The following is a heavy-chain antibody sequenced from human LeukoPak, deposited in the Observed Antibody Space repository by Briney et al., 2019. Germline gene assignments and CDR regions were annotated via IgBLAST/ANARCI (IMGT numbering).Heavy chain of an antibody. CDR3: AKGGLITMVRGEAYYYYGMDV. CDR2: ISGSGGST. Sequence: GGSLRLSCAASGFTFSSYAMSWVRQAPGKGLEWVSAISGSGGSTYYADSVKGRFTISRDNSKNTLYLQMNSLRAEDTAVYYCAKGGLITMVRGEAYYYYGMDVWGEGTTVTVSS. D-gene: IGHD3-10*01. CDR1: GFTFSSYA. J-gene: IGHJ6*04. V-gene: IGHV3-23*01.